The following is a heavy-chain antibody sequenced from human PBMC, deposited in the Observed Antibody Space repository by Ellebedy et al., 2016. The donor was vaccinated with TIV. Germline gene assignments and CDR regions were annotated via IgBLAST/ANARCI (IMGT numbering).Heavy chain of an antibody. CDR1: GFTFSSYG. J-gene: IGHJ4*02. CDR3: AKAKGYSGSYPHDL. D-gene: IGHD1-26*01. V-gene: IGHV3-30*18. CDR2: ISFDGSTP. Sequence: PGGSLRLSCAASGFTFSSYGMPWVRQAPGKGPELVAVISFDGSTPYYADFVQGRFNISRDNPKSTLYLEMNNLRIEDTAMYYCAKAKGYSGSYPHDLWGRGILVTVSS.